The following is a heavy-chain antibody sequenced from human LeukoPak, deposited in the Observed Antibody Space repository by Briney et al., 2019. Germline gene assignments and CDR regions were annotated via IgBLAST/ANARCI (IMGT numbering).Heavy chain of an antibody. D-gene: IGHD3-10*01. CDR2: ISSSGSTI. J-gene: IGHJ4*02. CDR1: GFTFSSYS. V-gene: IGHV3-48*01. CDR3: AKAGGSGSYARGN. Sequence: PGGSLRLSCAASGFTFSSYSMNWVRQAPGKGLEWVSYISSSGSTIYYADSVKGRFTISRDNSKNTLYLQMNSLRAEDTAVYYCAKAGGSGSYARGNWGQGTLVTVSS.